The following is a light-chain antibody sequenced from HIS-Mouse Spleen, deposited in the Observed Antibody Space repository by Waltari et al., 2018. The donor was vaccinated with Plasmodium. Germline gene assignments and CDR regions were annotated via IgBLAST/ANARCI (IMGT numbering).Light chain of an antibody. Sequence: EIVLTQSPATLSLSPGERATLSCRASQSVSSYLAWYQQKPGQAPRLLIYDASNRATGIPARFSGSVSGTDFTLTSSSREPEDFAVYYCQQRSNWPITFGQGTRLEIK. CDR2: DAS. V-gene: IGKV3-11*01. CDR1: QSVSSY. J-gene: IGKJ5*01. CDR3: QQRSNWPIT.